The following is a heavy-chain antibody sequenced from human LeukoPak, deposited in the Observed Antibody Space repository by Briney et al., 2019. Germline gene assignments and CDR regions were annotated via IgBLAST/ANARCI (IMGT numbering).Heavy chain of an antibody. CDR2: IWYDGSNK. D-gene: IGHD3-9*01. J-gene: IGHJ6*04. CDR3: ARDQGVRYFDWLVSYYYYGMDV. V-gene: IGHV3-33*01. CDR1: GFTFSSYG. Sequence: PGRSLRLSCAASGFTFSSYGMHWGRQAPDKGLGRVAVIWYDGSNKYYADSVKGRFTISRDNYKNTLYLQMNSMRAEDTAVYYCARDQGVRYFDWLVSYYYYGMDVWGKGTTVTVSS.